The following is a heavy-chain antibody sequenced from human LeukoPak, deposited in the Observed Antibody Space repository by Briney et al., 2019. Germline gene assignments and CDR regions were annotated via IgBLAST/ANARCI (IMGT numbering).Heavy chain of an antibody. CDR3: ARGFNRGFDP. Sequence: GGSLRLSCVASGFTTSSNYMNWVRQAPGKGLEWVSVIYAGGNTYYADSVKGRFTFSRDNSKNTLYLQMSSLRAEDTAIYYCARGFNRGFDPWGQGTLVTVSS. D-gene: IGHD1-14*01. CDR1: GFTTSSNY. V-gene: IGHV3-53*01. J-gene: IGHJ5*02. CDR2: IYAGGNT.